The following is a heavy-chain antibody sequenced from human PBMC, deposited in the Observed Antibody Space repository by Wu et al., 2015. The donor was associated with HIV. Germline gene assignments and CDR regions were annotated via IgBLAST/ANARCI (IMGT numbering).Heavy chain of an antibody. J-gene: IGHJ2*01. D-gene: IGHD6-13*01. Sequence: QVQLVQSGGEAKKPGASVKVSCKASGYTFTRYVMSWLRQAPGQGLEWMGWINPYNGDTNYAQKFQGRVTMTTATSTSTAYMELRSLRSDDTAVYYCAREPLAAAGDYWYFDLWAVAPWSLSPQ. V-gene: IGHV1-18*01. CDR1: GYTFTRYV. CDR2: INPYNGDT. CDR3: AREPLAAAGDYWYFDL.